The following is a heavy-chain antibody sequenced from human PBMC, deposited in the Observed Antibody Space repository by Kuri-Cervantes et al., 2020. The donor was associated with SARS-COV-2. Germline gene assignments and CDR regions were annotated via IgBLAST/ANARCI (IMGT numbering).Heavy chain of an antibody. Sequence: GGSLRLSCEVSGFTFSASAIHWVRQASGKGLEWVGRVRGKANNYATAYAASVKGRSTISRDDLKNMAYLQMNSLKTEDTAVYYCTTLIDYWGQGALVTVSS. J-gene: IGHJ4*02. CDR1: GFTFSASA. V-gene: IGHV3-73*01. CDR3: TTLIDY. CDR2: VRGKANNYAT.